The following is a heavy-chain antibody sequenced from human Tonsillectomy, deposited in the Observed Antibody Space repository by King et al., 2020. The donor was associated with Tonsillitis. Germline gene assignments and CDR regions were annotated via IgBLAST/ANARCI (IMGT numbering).Heavy chain of an antibody. Sequence: VQLVESGGGLVQPGGSLRLSCAASGFTFSTYAMSWVRQAPGKGLEWVSAISGSGGSTYYADSVKGRFSISRDNSENTLYLQMSSLRVEETAVYYCAKGGVGATTLTWFDPWGQGTLVTVSS. CDR1: GFTFSTYA. V-gene: IGHV3-23*04. CDR2: ISGSGGST. CDR3: AKGGVGATTLTWFDP. D-gene: IGHD1-26*01. J-gene: IGHJ5*02.